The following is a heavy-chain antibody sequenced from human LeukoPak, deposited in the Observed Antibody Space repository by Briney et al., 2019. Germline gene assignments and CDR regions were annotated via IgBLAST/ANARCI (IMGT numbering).Heavy chain of an antibody. CDR2: ISSSSSYI. CDR1: GFTFSSYS. CDR3: ARGIAEAGTNWFDP. J-gene: IGHJ5*02. D-gene: IGHD6-13*01. Sequence: GGSLRLSCAASGFTFSSYSMNWVRQAPGKGLEWVSSISSSSSYIYYADSVKGRFTISRDNAKNSLYLQMNSLRAEDTAVYYCARGIAEAGTNWFDPWGQGTLVTVSS. V-gene: IGHV3-21*01.